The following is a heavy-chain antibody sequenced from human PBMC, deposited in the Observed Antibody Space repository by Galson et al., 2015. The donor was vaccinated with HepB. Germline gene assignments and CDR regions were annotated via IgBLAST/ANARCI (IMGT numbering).Heavy chain of an antibody. CDR3: ARDLAHSIAAAGTFVGWFDP. D-gene: IGHD6-13*01. Sequence: CAISGDSVSSNSAAWNWIRQSPSRGLEWLGRTYYRSKWYNDYAVSVKSRITINPDTSKNQFSLQLNSVTPEDTAVYYCARDLAHSIAAAGTFVGWFDPWGQGTLVTVSS. V-gene: IGHV6-1*01. CDR1: GDSVSSNSAA. CDR2: TYYRSKWYN. J-gene: IGHJ5*02.